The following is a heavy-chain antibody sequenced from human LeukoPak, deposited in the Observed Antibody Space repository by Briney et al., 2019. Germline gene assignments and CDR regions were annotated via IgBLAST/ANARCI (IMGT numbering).Heavy chain of an antibody. V-gene: IGHV3-15*01. CDR1: GFTFSNAW. CDR3: TASDTPGVDY. Sequence: GGSLRLSCAASGFTFSNAWLSWVHQTPGKGLEWVGRIKSKKFGETTDYAAPVKGRFTISRDDSKNMLYLQMNSLKTEDTAVFYCTASDTPGVDYWGQGTLLTVSS. CDR2: IKSKKFGETT. D-gene: IGHD5-18*01. J-gene: IGHJ4*02.